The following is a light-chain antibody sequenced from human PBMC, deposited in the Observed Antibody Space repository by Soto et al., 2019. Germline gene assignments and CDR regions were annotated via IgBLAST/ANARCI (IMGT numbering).Light chain of an antibody. CDR2: DAS. V-gene: IGKV1-39*01. J-gene: IGKJ2*01. Sequence: DIQMTQSPTSLSASVGDRVTITCRASQTINKNLNWYRHKLGKAPELLIYDASDSQAGVPSRFSGSGSGTDFTLIITGLQPEYFATYYCQQSYRSPYTFGQGTKLEIK. CDR1: QTINKN. CDR3: QQSYRSPYT.